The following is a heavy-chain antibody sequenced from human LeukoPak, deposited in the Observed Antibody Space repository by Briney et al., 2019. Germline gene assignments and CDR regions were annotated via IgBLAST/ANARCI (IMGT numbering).Heavy chain of an antibody. CDR3: ARDFWNFYDSSGYYRDFDS. CDR2: IGSYEGDT. Sequence: ASVKVSCKATSHISWVRQAPGQGLEWMGWIGSYEGDTYYAQKFQGRVTVTTDTSTNTAYMELRSLRADDTAVYYCARDFWNFYDSSGYYRDFDSRGQGTLVTVSS. D-gene: IGHD3-22*01. V-gene: IGHV1-18*01. CDR1: TSH. J-gene: IGHJ5*01.